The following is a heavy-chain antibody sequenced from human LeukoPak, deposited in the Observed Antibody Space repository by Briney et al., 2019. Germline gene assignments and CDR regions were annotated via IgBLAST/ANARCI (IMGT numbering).Heavy chain of an antibody. J-gene: IGHJ6*03. CDR3: ARDLGWFGDRIDYMDV. V-gene: IGHV4-38-2*02. Sequence: SETLSLTCTVSGYSISSGYYWGWIRQPPGKGLEWIGSIYYSGSTYYNPSLKSRVTISVDTSKNQFSLKLSSVTAADTAVYYCARDLGWFGDRIDYMDVWGKGTTVTVSS. CDR2: IYYSGST. CDR1: GYSISSGYY. D-gene: IGHD3-10*01.